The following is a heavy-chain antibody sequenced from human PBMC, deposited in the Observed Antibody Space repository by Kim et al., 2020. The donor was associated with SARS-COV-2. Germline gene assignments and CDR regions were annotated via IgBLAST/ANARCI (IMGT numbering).Heavy chain of an antibody. J-gene: IGHJ4*02. Sequence: GGSLRLSCAASGFTFSRYWMSWVRQAPGKGLEWVANIKQDASEKYYVDSVKGRFTISRDNAKNSLYLQMNSLRAEDTAVYYCASSFLEWCLLDNWGQGTLVTVSS. V-gene: IGHV3-7*03. CDR3: ASSFLEWCLLDN. CDR2: IKQDASEK. D-gene: IGHD3-3*01. CDR1: GFTFSRYW.